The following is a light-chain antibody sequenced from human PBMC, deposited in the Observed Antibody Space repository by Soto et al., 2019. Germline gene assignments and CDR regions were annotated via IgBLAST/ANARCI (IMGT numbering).Light chain of an antibody. CDR3: QQYGSSPRYT. V-gene: IGKV3-20*01. CDR1: QSVNSRF. Sequence: EIVLTQSPGTLSLSPGERATLSSRASQSVNSRFLAWYQQKPGQAPRLLIYSASSRASGIPDRFSGSGSGTDFTLTISRLEPEDFAVYFCQQYGSSPRYTFGQGTKLEIK. J-gene: IGKJ2*01. CDR2: SAS.